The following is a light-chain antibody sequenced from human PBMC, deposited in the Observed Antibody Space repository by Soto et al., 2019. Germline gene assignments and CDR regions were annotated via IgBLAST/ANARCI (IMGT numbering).Light chain of an antibody. CDR3: QKYGSSPWT. J-gene: IGKJ1*01. Sequence: EIVLTQSPGTLSLSPGERATLSCRASQSVSSSYLAWYQQKPGQAPRLLIYGASSRAPGIPDRFSGSGSGTDFSLTISRLEPEDFAVYYCQKYGSSPWTFGQGTKVDI. CDR1: QSVSSSY. V-gene: IGKV3-20*01. CDR2: GAS.